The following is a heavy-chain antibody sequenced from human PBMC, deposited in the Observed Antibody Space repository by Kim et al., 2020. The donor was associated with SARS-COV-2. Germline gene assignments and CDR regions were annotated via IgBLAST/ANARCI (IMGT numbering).Heavy chain of an antibody. Sequence: ASVKVSCKVSGYTLTELSMHWVRQAPGKGLEWMGGFDPEDGETIYAQKFQGRVTMTEDTSTDTAYMELSSLRSEDTAVYYCATVPTIFGVVTTLAFDIWGQGTMVTVSS. D-gene: IGHD3-3*01. CDR2: FDPEDGET. CDR1: GYTLTELS. J-gene: IGHJ3*02. CDR3: ATVPTIFGVVTTLAFDI. V-gene: IGHV1-24*01.